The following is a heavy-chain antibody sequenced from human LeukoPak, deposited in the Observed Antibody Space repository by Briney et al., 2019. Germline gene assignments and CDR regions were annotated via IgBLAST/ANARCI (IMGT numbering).Heavy chain of an antibody. Sequence: ASVKVSCKASGYTFTSYDINWVRQATGQGLEWMGWMNPNSGNTGYAQKFQGRVTITRNTSISTAYMELSSLRSEDTAVYYCAREYCSGGSCYPGDWGQGTLVTVSS. V-gene: IGHV1-8*03. D-gene: IGHD2-15*01. CDR1: GYTFTSYD. CDR2: MNPNSGNT. CDR3: AREYCSGGSCYPGD. J-gene: IGHJ4*02.